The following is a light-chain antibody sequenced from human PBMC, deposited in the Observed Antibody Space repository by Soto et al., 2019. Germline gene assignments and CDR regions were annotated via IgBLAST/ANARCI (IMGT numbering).Light chain of an antibody. CDR2: YVT. V-gene: IGLV2-14*03. CDR1: STDVGGYNY. CDR3: SSYTRDKTVL. J-gene: IGLJ2*01. Sequence: QSALTQPASVSGSPGQSITISCTGSSTDVGGYNYVSWHQQHPGKAPKLMIFYVTKRPSGVSNRFSGSKSGDTASLTISGLQAEDEADYYCSSYTRDKTVLFGGGTQVTVL.